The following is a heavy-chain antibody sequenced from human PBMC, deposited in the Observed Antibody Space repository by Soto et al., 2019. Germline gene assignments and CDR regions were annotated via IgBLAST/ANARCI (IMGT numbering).Heavy chain of an antibody. CDR3: ARGGRLSNPSYGRDV. V-gene: IGHV1-2*04. CDR1: GYTFTGSY. D-gene: IGHD3-16*02. Sequence: ASVKVSCKASGYTFTGSYMHWVRQAPGQGLEWMGWINPNSGGTNYAQKFQGWVTMTRDTSISTAYMELSRLRSDDTAVYYGARGGRLSNPSYGRDVWGKGTTGTVSS. J-gene: IGHJ6*04. CDR2: INPNSGGT.